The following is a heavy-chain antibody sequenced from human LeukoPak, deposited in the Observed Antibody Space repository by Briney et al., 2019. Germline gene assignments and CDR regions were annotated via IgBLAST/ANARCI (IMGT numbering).Heavy chain of an antibody. D-gene: IGHD6-19*01. CDR3: ARALAVAGPFDY. CDR1: GFTFSAYY. J-gene: IGHJ4*02. CDR2: ISSSSSYT. V-gene: IGHV3-11*06. Sequence: GGSLRLSCAASGFTFSAYYMSWIRQAPGKGLEWVSYISSSSSYTNYADSVKGRFTISRDNAKNTLYLQMNSLRAEDTAVYYCARALAVAGPFDYWGQGTLVTVSS.